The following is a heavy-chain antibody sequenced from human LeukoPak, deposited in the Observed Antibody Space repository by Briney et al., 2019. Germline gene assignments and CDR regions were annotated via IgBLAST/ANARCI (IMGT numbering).Heavy chain of an antibody. J-gene: IGHJ4*02. D-gene: IGHD5-24*01. CDR2: IYTSGST. CDR1: GGSISSGSYY. CDR3: ARSTMAGNYYFDH. Sequence: SQTLSLTCTVSGGSISSGSYYWSWIRQPAGKGLEWIGRIYTSGSTNYNPSLKSRVTISVDTSKNQFSLKLSSVTAADTAVYYCARSTMAGNYYFDHWGQGTLVTVSS. V-gene: IGHV4-61*02.